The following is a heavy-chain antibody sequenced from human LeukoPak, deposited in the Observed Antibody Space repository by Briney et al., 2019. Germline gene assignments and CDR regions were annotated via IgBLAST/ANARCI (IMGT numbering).Heavy chain of an antibody. V-gene: IGHV6-1*01. CDR1: GDSVSSNSAA. J-gene: IGHJ5*02. CDR3: ARDLPLGQWLAYNWSDP. Sequence: SQTLSLTCAISGDSVSSNSAAWNWIRQSPSRGLEWLGRTYYRSKWYNDYAVSVKSRITINPDTSKNQFSLQLNSVTPEDTAVYYCARDLPLGQWLAYNWSDPWGQGTLVTVSS. D-gene: IGHD6-19*01. CDR2: TYYRSKWYN.